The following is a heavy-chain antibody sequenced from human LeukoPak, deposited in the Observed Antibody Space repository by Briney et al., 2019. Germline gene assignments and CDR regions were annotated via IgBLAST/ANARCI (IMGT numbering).Heavy chain of an antibody. D-gene: IGHD2-2*01. CDR3: ARVGGDIVVVPAADPPDY. J-gene: IGHJ4*02. CDR2: MNPNSGNT. Sequence: ASVKVSCKASGYTFTSYDINWVRQATGQGLEWMGWMNPNSGNTGYAQKFQGRVTMTTDTSTSTAYMELRSLGSDDTAVYYCARVGGDIVVVPAADPPDYWGQGTLVTVSS. CDR1: GYTFTSYD. V-gene: IGHV1-8*01.